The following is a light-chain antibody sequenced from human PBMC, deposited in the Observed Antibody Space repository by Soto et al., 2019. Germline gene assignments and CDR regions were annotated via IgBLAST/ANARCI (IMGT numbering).Light chain of an antibody. CDR2: WAS. V-gene: IGKV4-1*01. CDR3: QQYHRIPET. J-gene: IGKJ2*01. CDR1: HSLLWSPNNKNY. Sequence: DVVMTQSPDSLAVSLGERATIKCKSGHSLLWSPNNKNYLAWYQQKPGQPPKLLISWASTRESGVPDRFSGSGSETDFTLTISSLQAEDVAVYYCQQYHRIPETFGQGTRLEIK.